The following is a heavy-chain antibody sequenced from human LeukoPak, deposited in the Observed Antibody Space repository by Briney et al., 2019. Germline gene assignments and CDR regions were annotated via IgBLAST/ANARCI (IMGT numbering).Heavy chain of an antibody. CDR1: GGSISLYY. CDR2: IHYSGST. J-gene: IGHJ4*02. CDR3: ARWGYFDSSAYFVVDY. Sequence: PSETLSLTCAVSGGSISLYYWNWIRQPPGERLEWIGWIHYSGSTAYNPSLESRVTMSVDTSKNHISLKMTSVTAADTATYYCARWGYFDSSAYFVVDYWGQGVLVTVSS. D-gene: IGHD3-22*01. V-gene: IGHV4-59*01.